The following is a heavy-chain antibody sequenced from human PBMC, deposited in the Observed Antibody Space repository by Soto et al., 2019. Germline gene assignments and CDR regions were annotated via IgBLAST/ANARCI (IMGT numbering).Heavy chain of an antibody. V-gene: IGHV3-23*01. CDR1: CFTFSSCY. J-gene: IGHJ4*02. CDR2: ISGSGGST. D-gene: IGHD1-20*01. CDR3: AKEPRRYNWTPYFDY. Sequence: PXGSLRVPWRVSCFTFSSCYMSWVRQAPGKGLDGVTAISGSGGSTDYADSVKGRFTMSRDNSKNTLYLQMNSVTAADTAVYYCAKEPRRYNWTPYFDYWGQGTLVTVSS.